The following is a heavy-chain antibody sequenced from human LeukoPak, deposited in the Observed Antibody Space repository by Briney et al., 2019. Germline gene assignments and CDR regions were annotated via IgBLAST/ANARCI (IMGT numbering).Heavy chain of an antibody. J-gene: IGHJ4*02. Sequence: GGSLRLSCAASGFTFSSSAMNWVRQAPGKGLEWVSAISGSGGSTYYADSVRGRFTISRDNSKNTLYLQMNSLRAEDTAVYYCANIKDSGRSNGVDSWGQGTLVTVSS. V-gene: IGHV3-23*01. CDR1: GFTFSSSA. D-gene: IGHD2-15*01. CDR3: ANIKDSGRSNGVDS. CDR2: ISGSGGST.